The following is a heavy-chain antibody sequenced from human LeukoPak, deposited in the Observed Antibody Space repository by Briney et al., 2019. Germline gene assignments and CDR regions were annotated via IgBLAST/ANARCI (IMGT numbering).Heavy chain of an antibody. D-gene: IGHD3-10*01. CDR2: IYYSGST. CDR1: GGSISSSSYC. CDR3: ARHDLGWMVFDY. J-gene: IGHJ4*02. V-gene: IGHV4-39*01. Sequence: PSETLSLTCTVSGGSISSSSYCWGWIRPPPGKGLEWIGSIYYSGSTYYNPSLKSGATISVATSKNQFPLKLSSVIAADTAVYYCARHDLGWMVFDYWGQGTLVTVSS.